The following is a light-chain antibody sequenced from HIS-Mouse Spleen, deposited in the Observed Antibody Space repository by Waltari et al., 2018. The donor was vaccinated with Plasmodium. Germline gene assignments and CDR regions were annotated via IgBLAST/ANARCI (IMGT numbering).Light chain of an antibody. V-gene: IGLV3-1*01. CDR3: QAWDSSTVV. CDR2: QDS. J-gene: IGLJ2*01. Sequence: SYELTQPPSVSVSPGQTASITCSGDKLGDKYACWYQQKPAQSPVLVIFQDSKRPSGIPDRFSGSNSGNTATLTISGTQAMDEADYYCQAWDSSTVVFGGGTKLTVL. CDR1: KLGDKY.